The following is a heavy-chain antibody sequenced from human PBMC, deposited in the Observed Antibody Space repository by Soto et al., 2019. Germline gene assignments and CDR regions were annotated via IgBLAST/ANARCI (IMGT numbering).Heavy chain of an antibody. CDR3: ARDPHRGGDYDY. Sequence: EVQLVESGGGLVQPGGSLRLSCAASGFTFSNFWMNWVRQAPGKGLEWVANIKPDGGEKYYLDSVEGRFTISRDNAKNSLFLQMNSLRAEDTAVYYCARDPHRGGDYDYWGQGTLVTVSS. CDR2: IKPDGGEK. CDR1: GFTFSNFW. V-gene: IGHV3-7*01. D-gene: IGHD3-10*01. J-gene: IGHJ4*02.